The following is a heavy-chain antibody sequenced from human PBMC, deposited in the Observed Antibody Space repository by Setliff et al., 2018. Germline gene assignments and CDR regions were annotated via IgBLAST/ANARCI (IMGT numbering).Heavy chain of an antibody. CDR1: GFTFRDYS. CDR3: AKDRVNDGIWDFDS. Sequence: GGSLSLSCATSGFTFRDYSLTWVRQAPGKGLEWVSGVDQASNTYYPDSMKGRFTISRDNSRNTISLQINDLRAEDTATYYCAKDRVNDGIWDFDSWGQGLLVTVSS. J-gene: IGHJ4*02. D-gene: IGHD1-20*01. V-gene: IGHV3-53*01. CDR2: VDQASNT.